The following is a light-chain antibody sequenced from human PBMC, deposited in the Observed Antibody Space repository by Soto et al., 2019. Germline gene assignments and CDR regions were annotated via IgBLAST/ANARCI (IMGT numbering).Light chain of an antibody. CDR2: GAT. Sequence: DIQLTQSPSFLSASVGDRVTITCRASQATTSSLAWYQQKPGKAPQLLIYGATTLQSGVPSRFSGSGSGTELTLTVSSLQPEDFATYYCQQLSSYPITFGQGTRLEIK. CDR3: QQLSSYPIT. J-gene: IGKJ5*01. V-gene: IGKV1-9*01. CDR1: QATTSS.